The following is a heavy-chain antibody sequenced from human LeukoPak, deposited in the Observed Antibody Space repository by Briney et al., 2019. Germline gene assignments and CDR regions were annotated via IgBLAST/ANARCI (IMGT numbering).Heavy chain of an antibody. J-gene: IGHJ6*03. D-gene: IGHD1-26*01. Sequence: GGTPRLSCAASGFAFSSYGMSWVRQAPGKGLEWVSSISGNGGSTYYADSVKGRFTISRDNSKNTLYLQMNSLRAEDTAVYYCAKSLSSGSYFGYNYYMDVWGKGTTVTISS. V-gene: IGHV3-23*01. CDR1: GFAFSSYG. CDR3: AKSLSSGSYFGYNYYMDV. CDR2: ISGNGGST.